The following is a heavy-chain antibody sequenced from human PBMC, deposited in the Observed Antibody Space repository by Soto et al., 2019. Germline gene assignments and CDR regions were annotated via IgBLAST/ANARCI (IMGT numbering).Heavy chain of an antibody. J-gene: IGHJ5*02. CDR1: GGTFSSYA. Sequence: QVQLVQSGAEVKKPGSSVKVSCKASGGTFSSYAISWVRQAPGQGLEWMGGIIPIFGTANYAQKFQGRVTITAGESRATAKMELSSLRSEDRPVYYCALQGGYYYDRSGYYFGFDPWGQGTLVTASS. D-gene: IGHD3-22*01. CDR2: IIPIFGTA. V-gene: IGHV1-69*01. CDR3: ALQGGYYYDRSGYYFGFDP.